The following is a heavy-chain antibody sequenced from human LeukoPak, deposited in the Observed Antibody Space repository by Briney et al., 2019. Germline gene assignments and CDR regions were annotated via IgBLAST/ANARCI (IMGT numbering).Heavy chain of an antibody. CDR3: ARAQSATLSYYFDL. CDR2: TWSDGSDK. V-gene: IGHV3-33*01. D-gene: IGHD3-22*01. Sequence: PGKSLRLSCAASGSSFSNYVIQWVRQAPGKGLEWVAVTWSDGSDKYYADSVKGRFSISRDNSKNTLYLQMNSLRAEDTALYFCARAQSATLSYYFDLWGQGTLVTVSS. J-gene: IGHJ5*02. CDR1: GSSFSNYV.